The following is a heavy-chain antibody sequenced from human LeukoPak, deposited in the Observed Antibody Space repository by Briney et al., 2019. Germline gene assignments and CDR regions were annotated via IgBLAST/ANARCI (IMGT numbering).Heavy chain of an antibody. Sequence: PSETLSLTCTVSGESNNPYYWKWIRQSAGKGLEWIGHIYKSGTTNFNPSLTGRVTMSLDTSRNQFSLKLRSVTAADTAVYFCARSFLDYMDVWGKGTTVTVSS. V-gene: IGHV4-4*07. J-gene: IGHJ6*03. D-gene: IGHD2/OR15-2a*01. CDR2: IYKSGTT. CDR1: GESNNPYY. CDR3: ARSFLDYMDV.